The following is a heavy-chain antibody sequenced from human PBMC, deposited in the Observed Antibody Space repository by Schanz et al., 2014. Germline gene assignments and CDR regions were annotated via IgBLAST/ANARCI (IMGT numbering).Heavy chain of an antibody. CDR1: GYIFINSG. J-gene: IGHJ4*02. Sequence: QIQLVQSGPEVKKPGATVKVSCKASGYIFINSGISWVRQAPGQGLEWMGWISVYNHNKEYDQKFQGRVTMTTDTSTRTAYMALTDLRSDDTAVYYCARGIGGYGANNYFDYWGQGTLVTVSS. CDR2: ISVYNHNK. V-gene: IGHV1-18*01. D-gene: IGHD5-12*01. CDR3: ARGIGGYGANNYFDY.